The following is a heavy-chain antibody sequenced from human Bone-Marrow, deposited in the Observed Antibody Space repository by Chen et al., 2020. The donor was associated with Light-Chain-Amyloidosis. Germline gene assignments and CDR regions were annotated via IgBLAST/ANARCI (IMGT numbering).Heavy chain of an antibody. CDR1: GYTFPNYW. CDR3: ARRRDGYNFDY. Sequence: EVQLEQSGPEVKKPGESLKISCKGSGYTFPNYWIGWVRQMPGKGLEWMGVIYPDDSDARYSPSWVGQVTISANKSITTAYLQGRSLKASDTAMYYCARRRDGYNFDYWGQGTLVTVSS. V-gene: IGHV5-51*01. D-gene: IGHD5-12*01. J-gene: IGHJ4*02. CDR2: IYPDDSDA.